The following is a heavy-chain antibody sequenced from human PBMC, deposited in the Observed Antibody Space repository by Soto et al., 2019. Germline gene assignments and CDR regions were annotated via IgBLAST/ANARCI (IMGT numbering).Heavy chain of an antibody. D-gene: IGHD1-1*01. V-gene: IGHV3-23*01. CDR1: RFTFSNFA. CDR3: AKVMYTWNDVAAFDS. Sequence: VHLLESGGGLQQPGGSLRLSCAASRFTFSNFAMSWVRLAPGKGLEWISTIGVTEGSTYYADSVKGRFTISRDNSKSTVYLQMNSLGGGDTALYYCAKVMYTWNDVAAFDSWGQGTLVTVSS. J-gene: IGHJ4*02. CDR2: IGVTEGST.